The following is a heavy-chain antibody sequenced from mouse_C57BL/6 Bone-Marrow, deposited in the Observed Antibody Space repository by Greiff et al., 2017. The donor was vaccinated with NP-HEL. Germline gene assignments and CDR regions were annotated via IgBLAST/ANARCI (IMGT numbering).Heavy chain of an antibody. Sequence: VKLQQPGAELVMPGASVKLSCKASGYTFTSYWMHWVKQRPGQGLEWIGEIDPSDSYTNSNQKFKGKSTLTVDKSSSTAYMQLSSLTSEDSAVYYCASPIYYGNYGYFDVWGTGTTVTVSS. V-gene: IGHV1-69*01. J-gene: IGHJ1*03. CDR2: IDPSDSYT. D-gene: IGHD2-1*01. CDR3: ASPIYYGNYGYFDV. CDR1: GYTFTSYW.